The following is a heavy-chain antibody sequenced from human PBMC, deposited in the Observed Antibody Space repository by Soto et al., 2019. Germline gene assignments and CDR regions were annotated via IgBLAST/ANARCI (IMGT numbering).Heavy chain of an antibody. V-gene: IGHV1-2*02. D-gene: IGHD2-8*01. J-gene: IGHJ4*02. CDR3: ARGGCTDGVCTYYFDY. CDR2: INPDSGAT. CDR1: GYTLTDYY. Sequence: QVQLVQSGAELKKPGASVKVSCKASGYTLTDYYIHWVRQAPGQGLEWIGWINPDSGATKSTQKFQGSVTMTRDTSISTAYMELTRLRSDDTAVYYCARGGCTDGVCTYYFDYWGQGTLITVSS.